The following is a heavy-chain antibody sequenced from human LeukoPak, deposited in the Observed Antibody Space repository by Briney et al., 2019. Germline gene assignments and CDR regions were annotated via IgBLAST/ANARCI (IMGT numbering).Heavy chain of an antibody. CDR3: ARPPPYYYDSSGYLEDFAR. CDR2: IYYSGST. J-gene: IGHJ4*02. CDR1: GGSISSSSYY. V-gene: IGHV4-39*01. D-gene: IGHD3-22*01. Sequence: SETLSLTCTVSGGSISSSSYYWGWIRQPPGKGLEWIGSIYYSGSTYYNPSLKSRVTISVATSKNQFSLKLSSVTAADTAVYYCARPPPYYYDSSGYLEDFARWGQGTLVTVSS.